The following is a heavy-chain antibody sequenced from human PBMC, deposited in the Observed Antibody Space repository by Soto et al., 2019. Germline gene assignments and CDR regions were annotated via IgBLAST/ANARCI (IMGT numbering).Heavy chain of an antibody. CDR3: ARGEYDSSGYYSFDS. V-gene: IGHV4-59*01. D-gene: IGHD3-22*01. CDR1: GGSMRTYY. CDR2: VYYSGST. J-gene: IGHJ4*02. Sequence: QVQLQESGPGLVKTSETLSLTCTVSGGSMRTYYWSWIRQPPGKGLEWIGYVYYSGSTKFNPSLKSRVNISVDTSKNQFSLKLSSVTAADTAVYYCARGEYDSSGYYSFDSWGQGTLVTVSS.